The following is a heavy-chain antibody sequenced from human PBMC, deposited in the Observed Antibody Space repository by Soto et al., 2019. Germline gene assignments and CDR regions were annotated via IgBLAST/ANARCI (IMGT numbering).Heavy chain of an antibody. CDR2: ISAYNGNT. J-gene: IGHJ4*02. Sequence: ASVKVSCKASGYTFTSYGISWVQQAPGQGLEWMGWISAYNGNTNYAQKLQGRVTMTTDTSTSTAYMELRSLRSDDTAVYYCARLGYCSGGSCYSDFDYWGQGTLVTVSS. CDR1: GYTFTSYG. CDR3: ARLGYCSGGSCYSDFDY. D-gene: IGHD2-15*01. V-gene: IGHV1-18*01.